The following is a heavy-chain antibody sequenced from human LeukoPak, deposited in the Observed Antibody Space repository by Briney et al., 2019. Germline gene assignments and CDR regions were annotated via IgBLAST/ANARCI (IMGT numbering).Heavy chain of an antibody. D-gene: IGHD2-21*02. CDR1: GGSISSYY. J-gene: IGHJ4*02. Sequence: SETLSLTCTVSGGSISSYYWSWIRQPPGKGLEWIGYIYYSGSTNYNPSLKSRVTISVDTSKNQFSLKLSSVTAADTAVYYCARDLCGGDCLFDYWGQGTLVTVSS. CDR2: IYYSGST. V-gene: IGHV4-59*01. CDR3: ARDLCGGDCLFDY.